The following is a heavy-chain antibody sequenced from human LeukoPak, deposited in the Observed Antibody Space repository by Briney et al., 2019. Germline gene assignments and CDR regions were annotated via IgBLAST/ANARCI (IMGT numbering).Heavy chain of an antibody. V-gene: IGHV1-69*13. J-gene: IGHJ4*02. CDR1: GGTFSSYA. D-gene: IGHD1-26*01. Sequence: GAPVKVSCKASGGTFSSYAISWVRQAPGQGLEWMGGIVPIFGTANYAQKFQGRVTITADESTSTAYMELSSLRSEDTAVYYCARGHFRGSYYYLDYWGQGTLVTVSS. CDR2: IVPIFGTA. CDR3: ARGHFRGSYYYLDY.